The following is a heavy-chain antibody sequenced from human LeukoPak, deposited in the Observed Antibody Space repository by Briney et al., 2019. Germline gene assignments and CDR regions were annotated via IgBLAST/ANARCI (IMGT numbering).Heavy chain of an antibody. J-gene: IGHJ3*02. CDR1: GFTFSSYS. V-gene: IGHV3-21*01. Sequence: GGSLRLSCAASGFTFSSYSMNWVRQAPGKGLEWVSSISSSSSYIYYADSVKGRFTISRDNAKNSLYLQMNSLRAEDTAVYYCARDYYDSSGYSGAFDIWGQGTMVTVSS. CDR3: ARDYYDSSGYSGAFDI. CDR2: ISSSSSYI. D-gene: IGHD3-22*01.